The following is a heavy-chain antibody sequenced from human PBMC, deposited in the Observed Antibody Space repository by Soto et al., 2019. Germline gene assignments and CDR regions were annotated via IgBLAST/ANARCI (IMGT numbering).Heavy chain of an antibody. D-gene: IGHD5-12*01. CDR2: INHSGST. Sequence: SVTLSLTCAPYCESFTGYYWSWIRQPPGKGLEWIGEINHSGSTNYNPSLRSRVTISVDTSKNQFSLKLSSVTAADTAVYYCARVQRGGSMDVWGKGTTVT. J-gene: IGHJ6*03. CDR3: ARVQRGGSMDV. V-gene: IGHV4-34*01. CDR1: CESFTGYY.